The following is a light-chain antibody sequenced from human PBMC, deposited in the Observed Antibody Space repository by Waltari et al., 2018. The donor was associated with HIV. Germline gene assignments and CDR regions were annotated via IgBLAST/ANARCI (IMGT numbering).Light chain of an antibody. CDR3: QQYNNWPQS. V-gene: IGKV3-15*01. J-gene: IGKJ2*03. Sequence: EIVMTQSPATLSVSPGERATLSCRASQSVSTTLAWYQQKPGQAPRLLIYGASTRATGIPARFSGSGSGTEFTLTISSLQSEEFAVYYCQQYNNWPQSFGQGTTLEIK. CDR2: GAS. CDR1: QSVSTT.